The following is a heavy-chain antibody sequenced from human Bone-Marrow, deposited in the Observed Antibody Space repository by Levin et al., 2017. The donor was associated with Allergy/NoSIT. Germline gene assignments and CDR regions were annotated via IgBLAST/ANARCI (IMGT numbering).Heavy chain of an antibody. Sequence: LSLTCAASGFSFSKAWMNWVRQAPGKGLEWVGRIKSKTDGETTDYSAPVKGRFTISRDDSKNTLLLQMNSLKTEDTGVYYCSTGTFCSGAGCYYRWGQGTLVTVSS. CDR3: STGTFCSGAGCYYR. V-gene: IGHV3-15*07. J-gene: IGHJ4*02. CDR2: IKSKTDGETT. D-gene: IGHD2-15*01. CDR1: GFSFSKAW.